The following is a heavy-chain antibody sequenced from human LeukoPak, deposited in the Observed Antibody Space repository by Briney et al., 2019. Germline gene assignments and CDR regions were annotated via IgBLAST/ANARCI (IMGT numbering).Heavy chain of an antibody. CDR2: ITSSGAV. D-gene: IGHD1-26*01. CDR1: GFTLTSYG. V-gene: IGHV3-21*01. Sequence: GGSLRLSCTASGFTLTSYGMNWIRQAPVRGLEWVSSITSSGAVYYADSVKGRFTISRDSANNSLYLQMSSLRAEDTALYYCTRAMVREWEPNISDSWGQGTLVTVSS. J-gene: IGHJ4*02. CDR3: TRAMVREWEPNISDS.